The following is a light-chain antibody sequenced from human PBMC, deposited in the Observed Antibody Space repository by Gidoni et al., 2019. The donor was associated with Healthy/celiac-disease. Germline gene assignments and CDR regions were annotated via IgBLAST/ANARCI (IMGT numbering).Light chain of an antibody. CDR1: ENIDNR. Sequence: QMTQSPSSLSASVGDRVTITCRANENIDNRLNWYRQTPGKAPELLIYASSNLRGGVPSRFSGSGFGTDFTLSISGLQSEDLANYYCQQTKTAPFTFGPGTKVDLK. CDR2: ASS. CDR3: QQTKTAPFT. V-gene: IGKV1-39*01. J-gene: IGKJ3*01.